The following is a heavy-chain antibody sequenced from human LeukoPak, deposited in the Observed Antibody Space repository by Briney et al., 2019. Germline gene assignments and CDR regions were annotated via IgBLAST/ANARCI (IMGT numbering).Heavy chain of an antibody. D-gene: IGHD3-16*01. Sequence: SSETLSLTCTVSGGSISGGSYYWSWIRQPAGKGLEWIGRIYTSGSTNYNPSLKSRVTISVDTSKNQFSLKLSSVTAADTAVYYCARFSFSGYDYVWGSYHSWGQGTLVTVSS. CDR1: GGSISGGSYY. J-gene: IGHJ4*02. CDR2: IYTSGST. V-gene: IGHV4-61*02. CDR3: ARFSFSGYDYVWGSYHS.